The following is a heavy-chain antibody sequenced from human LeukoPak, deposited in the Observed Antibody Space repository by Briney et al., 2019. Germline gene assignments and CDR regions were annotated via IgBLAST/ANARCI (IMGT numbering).Heavy chain of an antibody. Sequence: SETLSLTCTVSGGSISSSSYYWGWIRQPPGKGLEWIGSIYYSGSTYYNPSLKSRVTISVDTSKNQFSLKLSSVTAADTAVYYCARDLPTTVVTPESLWYFDLWGRGTLVTVSS. D-gene: IGHD4-23*01. CDR3: ARDLPTTVVTPESLWYFDL. CDR1: GGSISSSSYY. V-gene: IGHV4-39*07. CDR2: IYYSGST. J-gene: IGHJ2*01.